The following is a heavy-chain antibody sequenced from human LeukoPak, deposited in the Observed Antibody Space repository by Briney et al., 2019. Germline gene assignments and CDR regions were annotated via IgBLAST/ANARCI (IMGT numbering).Heavy chain of an antibody. V-gene: IGHV4-61*01. CDR3: ARDARMGRSFDY. D-gene: IGHD3-16*01. J-gene: IGHJ4*02. CDR1: GGSVSSGSYY. CDR2: IYYSGST. Sequence: PSETLSLTCTVSGGSVSSGSYYWSWIRQPPGKGLEWIGYIYYSGSTSYNPSLKSRVTISVDTSKNQFSLKLSSVTAADTAVYYCARDARMGRSFDYWGQGTLVTVSS.